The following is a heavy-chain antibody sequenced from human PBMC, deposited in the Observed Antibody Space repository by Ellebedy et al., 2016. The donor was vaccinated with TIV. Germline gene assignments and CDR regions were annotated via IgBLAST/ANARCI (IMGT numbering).Heavy chain of an antibody. CDR2: FYSAAST. Sequence: GESLKISCAASGFSVRSTYMSWVRQAPGKGLDWVSVFYSAASTYYADSVKGRFTISRDNSKNTLFLQMNSLRAEDTGVYYCVRDSSKVSGMDVWGQGTTVTVSS. CDR1: GFSVRSTY. J-gene: IGHJ6*02. V-gene: IGHV3-53*01. D-gene: IGHD2-8*01. CDR3: VRDSSKVSGMDV.